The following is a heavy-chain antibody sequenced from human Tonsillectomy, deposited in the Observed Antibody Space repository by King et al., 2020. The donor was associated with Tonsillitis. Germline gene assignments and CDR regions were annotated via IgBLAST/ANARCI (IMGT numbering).Heavy chain of an antibody. CDR3: AKDLEGGSSPPLDY. Sequence: QLVQSGGGLVQPVGSLRLSCAASGFTFSSYTMSWVRQAPGKGLEWVSAVSGSGGSTYYADSVKGRFTISRDNSKNTLYLQMNSLRAEDTAVYYCAKDLEGGSSPPLDYWGQGTLVTVSS. D-gene: IGHD6-6*01. CDR1: GFTFSSYT. CDR2: VSGSGGST. V-gene: IGHV3-23*04. J-gene: IGHJ4*02.